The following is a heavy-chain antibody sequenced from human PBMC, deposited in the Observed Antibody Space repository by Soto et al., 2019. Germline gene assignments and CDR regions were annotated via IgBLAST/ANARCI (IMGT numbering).Heavy chain of an antibody. CDR1: GGSISSGGYY. J-gene: IGHJ5*02. CDR2: IYYSGST. CDR3: ARGLYYYDSSGYRP. Sequence: KPSETLSLTCTVSGGSISSGGYYWSWIRQHPGKGLEWIGYIYYSGSTYYNPSLKSRVTISVDTSKNQFSLKLSSVTAADTAVYYCARGLYYYDSSGYRPWGQGTLVTVPQ. D-gene: IGHD3-22*01. V-gene: IGHV4-31*03.